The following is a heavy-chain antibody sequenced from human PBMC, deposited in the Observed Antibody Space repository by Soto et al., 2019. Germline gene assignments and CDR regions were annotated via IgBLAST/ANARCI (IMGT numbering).Heavy chain of an antibody. CDR2: IYYSESSHYRGST. D-gene: IGHD3-22*01. CDR1: GDSISSSSYY. V-gene: IGHV4-39*01. CDR3: ARGADWAQTYDSSAQVD. Sequence: SETLSLTCTVSGDSISSSSYYWAWIRQPPGKGLEWIGSIYYSESSHYRGSTYYNPSLKSRVTISVDTSKNQLFLKLSSVTAADTAVYYCARGADWAQTYDSSAQVDGGEGAPVTVS. J-gene: IGHJ4*02.